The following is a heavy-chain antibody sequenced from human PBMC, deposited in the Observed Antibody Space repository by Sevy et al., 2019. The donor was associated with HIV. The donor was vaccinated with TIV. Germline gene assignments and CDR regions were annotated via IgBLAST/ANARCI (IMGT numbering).Heavy chain of an antibody. J-gene: IGHJ6*02. CDR1: GGSFSGYY. Sequence: SETLSLTCAVYGGSFSGYYWSWIRQPPGKGLEWIGEINHSGSTNYNPSLKSRVTISVDTSKNQFSLKLSSVTAADTAVYYCARGLGNYSNYRYYYYGMDVWGQWTTVTVSS. D-gene: IGHD4-4*01. CDR3: ARGLGNYSNYRYYYYGMDV. V-gene: IGHV4-34*01. CDR2: INHSGST.